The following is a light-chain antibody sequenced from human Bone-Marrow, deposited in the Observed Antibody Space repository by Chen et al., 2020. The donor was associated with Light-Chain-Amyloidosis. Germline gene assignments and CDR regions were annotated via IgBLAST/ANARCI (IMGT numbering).Light chain of an antibody. CDR2: GKN. J-gene: IGLJ2*01. Sequence: SSELPQDPAVSVALGQTVRITCHGDSLRSYYASWYQQKPGQAPVLVIYGKNNRPSGIPDRFSGSSSGNTASLTITGAQAEDEADYYCNSRDSSGNHLEVFGGGTKLTVL. CDR1: SLRSYY. CDR3: NSRDSSGNHLEV. V-gene: IGLV3-19*01.